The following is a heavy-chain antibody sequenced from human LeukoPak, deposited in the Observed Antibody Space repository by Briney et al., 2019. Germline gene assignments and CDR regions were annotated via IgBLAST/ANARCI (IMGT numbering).Heavy chain of an antibody. Sequence: SETLSLTCAVSGGSISSSNWWSWVRQPPGKGLEWIGEIYHSGSTNYNPSLKSRVTISVDKSKNQFSLKLSSVTAADTAVYYCARRGYYDSSGYYAFDIWGQGTMVTVSS. CDR2: IYHSGST. CDR1: GGSISSSNW. D-gene: IGHD3-22*01. CDR3: ARRGYYDSSGYYAFDI. J-gene: IGHJ3*02. V-gene: IGHV4-4*02.